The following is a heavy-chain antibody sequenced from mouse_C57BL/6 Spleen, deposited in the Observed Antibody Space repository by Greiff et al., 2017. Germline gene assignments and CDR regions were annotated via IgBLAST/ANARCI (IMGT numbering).Heavy chain of an antibody. CDR2: INPSSGYT. D-gene: IGHD1-1*01. J-gene: IGHJ4*01. CDR1: GYTFTSYT. V-gene: IGHV1-4*01. CDR3: AKDYGSSWAMDY. Sequence: VKLMESGAELARPGASVKMFCKASGYTFTSYTMHWVKQRPGQGLEWIGYINPSSGYTKYNQKFKDKATLTADKSSSTAYMQLSSLTSEDSAVYYCAKDYGSSWAMDYWGQGTSVTVSS.